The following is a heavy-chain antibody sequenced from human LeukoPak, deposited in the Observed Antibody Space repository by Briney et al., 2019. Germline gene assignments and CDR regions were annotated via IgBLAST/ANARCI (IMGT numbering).Heavy chain of an antibody. CDR3: ARTGVGATRYYYYYMDV. J-gene: IGHJ6*03. CDR1: GFTFSNAW. Sequence: GGSLRLSCAASGFTFSNAWMSWVRQAPGKGLEWVGRIKSKTDGGTTDYAAPVKGRFTISRDNSKNTFHLQMNSLRAEDTAVYYCARTGVGATRYYYYYMDVWGKGTTVTVSS. CDR2: IKSKTDGGTT. V-gene: IGHV3-15*01. D-gene: IGHD1-26*01.